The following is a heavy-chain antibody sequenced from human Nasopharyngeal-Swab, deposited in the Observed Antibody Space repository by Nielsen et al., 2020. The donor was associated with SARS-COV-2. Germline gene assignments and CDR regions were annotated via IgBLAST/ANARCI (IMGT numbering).Heavy chain of an antibody. V-gene: IGHV3-23*01. CDR1: GFTFSSYA. Sequence: GESLKISCAASGFTFSSYAMHWVRQAPGKGLEWVSSIGGSGDSTFYADSVKGRFTISRDRSKNTLYLQMNNLRAEDTALYYCARDVAGADSAWGQGTLVTVSS. D-gene: IGHD2-21*01. CDR3: ARDVAGADSA. J-gene: IGHJ5*02. CDR2: IGGSGDST.